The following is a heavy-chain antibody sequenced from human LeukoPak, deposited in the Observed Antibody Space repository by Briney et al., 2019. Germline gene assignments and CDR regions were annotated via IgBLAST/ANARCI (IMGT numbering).Heavy chain of an antibody. Sequence: GGSLRLSCAASGNYWMHWVRQVPGKGLVWVSHINSDGSWTSYADSVKGRFTISKDNAKNTAYLQMNSLRAEDTAVYYCVSFYETYWGRGTLVTVSS. V-gene: IGHV3-74*01. D-gene: IGHD2/OR15-2a*01. J-gene: IGHJ4*02. CDR3: VSFYETY. CDR1: GNYW. CDR2: INSDGSWT.